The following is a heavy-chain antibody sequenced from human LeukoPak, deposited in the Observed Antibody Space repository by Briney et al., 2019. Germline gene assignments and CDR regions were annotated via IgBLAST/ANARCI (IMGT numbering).Heavy chain of an antibody. D-gene: IGHD3-10*01. CDR1: GYTFTGYY. CDR2: INPNSGGT. Sequence: ASVKVSCKASGYTFTGYYMHWVRQAPGQGLEWMGWINPNSGGTNYAQKFQGRVTMTRDTSISTAYMELSRLRSDDTAVYYCARDLAFGEIVTNRGAFDICGQGTMVTVSS. J-gene: IGHJ3*02. V-gene: IGHV1-2*02. CDR3: ARDLAFGEIVTNRGAFDI.